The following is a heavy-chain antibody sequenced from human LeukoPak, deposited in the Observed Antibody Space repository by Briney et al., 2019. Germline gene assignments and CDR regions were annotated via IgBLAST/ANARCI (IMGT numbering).Heavy chain of an antibody. V-gene: IGHV4-34*01. CDR2: INHSGST. CDR1: GGSFSGYY. CDR3: ARRDYYDSSGYYYVFDY. Sequence: SETLSLTCAVYGGSFSGYYWSWIRQPPGKGLEWIGEINHSGSTNYNPSLKSRVTISVDTSKNQFSLKLSSVTAADTAVYYCARRDYYDSSGYYYVFDYWGQGTLVTVSS. J-gene: IGHJ4*02. D-gene: IGHD3-22*01.